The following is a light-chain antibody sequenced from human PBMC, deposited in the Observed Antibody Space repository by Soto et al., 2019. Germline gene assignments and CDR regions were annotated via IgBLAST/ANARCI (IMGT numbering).Light chain of an antibody. CDR2: TTN. J-gene: IGLJ3*02. Sequence: QAVVTQEPSLTVSPGGTVTLTCASSTGAVTSGNYPSWVQQKPGQAPRTLIYTTNDKHSWTPARFSGSLLGDKAALTLSGVQPEDEAADYCLLYYGSAQLVFGGGTQLTVL. CDR3: LLYYGSAQLV. CDR1: TGAVTSGNY. V-gene: IGLV7-43*01.